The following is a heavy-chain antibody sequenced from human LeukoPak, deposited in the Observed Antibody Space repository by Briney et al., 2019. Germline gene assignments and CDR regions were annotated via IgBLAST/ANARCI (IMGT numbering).Heavy chain of an antibody. J-gene: IGHJ4*02. CDR2: ISHTGSA. CDR3: ARDLGHGGDSDY. D-gene: IGHD4-23*01. V-gene: IGHV4-39*07. CDR1: GGSISSSSYY. Sequence: SETLSLTCTVSGGSISSSSYYWGWIRQPPGKGLEWIGSISHTGSASSNPSLKSRVTISLDTSKNQFSLKLTSVTATDTAVYYCARDLGHGGDSDYWGQGTLVTVSS.